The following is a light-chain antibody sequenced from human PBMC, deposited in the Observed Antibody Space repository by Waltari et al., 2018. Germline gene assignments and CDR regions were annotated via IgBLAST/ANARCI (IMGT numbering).Light chain of an antibody. V-gene: IGKV1-39*01. Sequence: DIQMTQSPSSLSASVGDRVTITCRASQSISSNLNWYQQKPGKAPKLMFYAASSLQSGVPSRLSGSGSGTDFTLTISSLQPEDFATYYCQQSYTTPPHTFAQGTKLEIK. CDR1: QSISSN. CDR3: QQSYTTPPHT. CDR2: AAS. J-gene: IGKJ2*01.